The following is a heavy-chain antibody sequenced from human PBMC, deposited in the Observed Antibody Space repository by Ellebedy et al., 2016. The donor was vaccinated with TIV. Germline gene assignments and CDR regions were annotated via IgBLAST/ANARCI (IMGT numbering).Heavy chain of an antibody. CDR2: IFPNDKE. V-gene: IGHV2-26*01. D-gene: IGHD2-21*02. CDR1: GFSLTNIIMG. Sequence: SGPTLVKPKETLTLTCTVSGFSLTNIIMGVSWFRQPPGKALEWLAHIFPNDKESYTTSLKRRLTIPKDTAKSQVVLTMSNMDPVDAATYYCARTLGYCGGDCSFLFDFWGQGTLVTVSS. CDR3: ARTLGYCGGDCSFLFDF. J-gene: IGHJ4*02.